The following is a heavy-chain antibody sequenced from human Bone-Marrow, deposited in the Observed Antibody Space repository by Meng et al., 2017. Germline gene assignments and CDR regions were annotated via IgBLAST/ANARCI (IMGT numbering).Heavy chain of an antibody. CDR3: ARDTDGADAFDI. CDR1: GGTFSSYA. Sequence: SVKVSCKASGGTFSSYAISWVRQAPGQGLEWMGGIIPIFGTANYAQKFQGRVTITADESTSTAYMELSSLRSEDTAVYYCARDTDGADAFDIWGQGTMVTVSS. J-gene: IGHJ3*02. V-gene: IGHV1-69*13. D-gene: IGHD4-17*01. CDR2: IIPIFGTA.